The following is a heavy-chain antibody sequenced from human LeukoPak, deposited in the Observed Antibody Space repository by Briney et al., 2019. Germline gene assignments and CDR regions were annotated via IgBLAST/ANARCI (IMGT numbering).Heavy chain of an antibody. D-gene: IGHD3-22*01. CDR3: ARDSYYYDSSGYYYAFDI. Sequence: PSETLSLTCTVSGGSISTYYWSWLRQPPGKGLEWIGYIYYSGSTNYNPSLKSRVTMSVDTSKNQFSLKLNSLTAADTAVYYCARDSYYYDSSGYYYAFDIWGQGTMVTVSS. V-gene: IGHV4-59*12. CDR1: GGSISTYY. CDR2: IYYSGST. J-gene: IGHJ3*02.